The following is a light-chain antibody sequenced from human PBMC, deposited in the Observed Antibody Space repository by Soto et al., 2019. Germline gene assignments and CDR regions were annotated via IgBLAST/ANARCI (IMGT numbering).Light chain of an antibody. CDR2: DAS. Sequence: DIQMTQSPSTLSASVGDRVTVTCRASQSISTWLAWYQQKPGKAPNLRIYDASNLQSGVPSRFSGSGFGTEFTLTISSLQPDDFATYFCQQYDSNYTFGQGTKVEIK. CDR1: QSISTW. J-gene: IGKJ1*01. CDR3: QQYDSNYT. V-gene: IGKV1-5*01.